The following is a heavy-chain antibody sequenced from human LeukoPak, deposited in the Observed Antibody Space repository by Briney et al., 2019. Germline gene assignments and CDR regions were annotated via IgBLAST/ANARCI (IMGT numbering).Heavy chain of an antibody. V-gene: IGHV4-39*07. CDR2: IYYSGST. Sequence: NASETLSLTCTVSGGSISSSSYYWGWIRQPPGKGLEWIGSIYYSGSTYYNPSLKSRVTISVDTSKNQFSLKLSSVTAADTAVYYCARLWFGESALTNWFDPWGQGTLVTVSS. CDR3: ARLWFGESALTNWFDP. CDR1: GGSISSSSYY. J-gene: IGHJ5*02. D-gene: IGHD3-10*01.